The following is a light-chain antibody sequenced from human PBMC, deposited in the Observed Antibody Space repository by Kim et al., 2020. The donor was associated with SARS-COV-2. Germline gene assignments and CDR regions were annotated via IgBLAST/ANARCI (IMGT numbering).Light chain of an antibody. V-gene: IGLV6-57*02. Sequence: GKTLTIACTCSSGSIASNYVQWYQERPGTAPTTVIYEDNLRPSEVPDRFSGSIDSSSNSASLTISGLKTEDEADYYCQSFDTSVWVFGGGTQLTVL. CDR2: EDN. J-gene: IGLJ3*02. CDR1: SGSIASNY. CDR3: QSFDTSVWV.